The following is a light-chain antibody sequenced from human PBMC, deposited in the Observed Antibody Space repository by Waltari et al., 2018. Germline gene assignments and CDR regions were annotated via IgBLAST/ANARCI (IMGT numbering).Light chain of an antibody. V-gene: IGKV3-11*01. CDR3: QQRSDWLT. CDR2: DAS. CDR1: QSVRTF. Sequence: EVVFTQSPAILSLSPGERATLSCRASQSVRTFVAWYQQKPGQAPRLLIPDASNRATGIPARFSGSGSGTDFTLTISSLEPEDFAVYYCQQRSDWLTFGGGTRVEIK. J-gene: IGKJ4*01.